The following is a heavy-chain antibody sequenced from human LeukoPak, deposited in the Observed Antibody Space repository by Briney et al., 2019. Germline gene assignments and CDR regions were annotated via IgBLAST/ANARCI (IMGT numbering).Heavy chain of an antibody. D-gene: IGHD2-2*01. J-gene: IGHJ6*03. V-gene: IGHV1-2*02. CDR3: AREVVVVPAAMSYYYYYMDV. CDR2: INPNSGGT. Sequence: ASVKVSCKASVYTFTGYYMHWVRQAPGQGLEWLGWINPNSGGTNYAQKFQGRVTMTRDTSISTAYMELSRLRSDDTAVYYCAREVVVVPAAMSYYYYYMDVWGKGTTVTVSS. CDR1: VYTFTGYY.